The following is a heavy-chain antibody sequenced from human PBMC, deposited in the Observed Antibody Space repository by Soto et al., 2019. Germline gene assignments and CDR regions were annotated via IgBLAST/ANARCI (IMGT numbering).Heavy chain of an antibody. D-gene: IGHD3-10*01. CDR3: ARDRTVAKMYGSGSYYSGYYYGMDV. J-gene: IGHJ6*02. V-gene: IGHV4-31*03. CDR2: IYYSGST. Sequence: QVQLQESGPGLVKPSQTLSLTCTVSGGSISSGGYYWSWIRQHPGKGLEWIGYIYYSGSTYYNPSLKSRVNISVDTSKNQFSLKLSSVTAADTAVYYCARDRTVAKMYGSGSYYSGYYYGMDVWGQGTTVTVSS. CDR1: GGSISSGGYY.